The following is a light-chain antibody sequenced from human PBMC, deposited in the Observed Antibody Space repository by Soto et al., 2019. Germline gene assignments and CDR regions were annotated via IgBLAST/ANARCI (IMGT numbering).Light chain of an antibody. Sequence: QSALTQPASVAGSPGQSITVSCTGTSSDVGGYNFVSWYQQHPGKAPKLMIYEVSNRPSGVSNRFSGSKSGNTASLTISGLQAEDEADYYCSSYTSSFTVAFGGGTKLTVL. CDR1: SSDVGGYNF. CDR3: SSYTSSFTVA. V-gene: IGLV2-14*01. J-gene: IGLJ2*01. CDR2: EVS.